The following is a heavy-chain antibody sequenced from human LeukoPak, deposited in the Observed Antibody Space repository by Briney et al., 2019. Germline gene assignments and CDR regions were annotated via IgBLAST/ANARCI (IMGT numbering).Heavy chain of an antibody. V-gene: IGHV3-23*01. CDR1: GFTFSSYA. CDR3: AKFGLGSSSEGY. D-gene: IGHD3-10*01. CDR2: ISGSGGST. Sequence: PGGSLRLSCAASGFTFSSYAMSWVRQAPGKGLEWVAAISGSGGSTYYADSVKGRFTISRDNSKNTLYMQMNSLRAEDTGVYYCAKFGLGSSSEGYCGQGTLVTVSS. J-gene: IGHJ4*02.